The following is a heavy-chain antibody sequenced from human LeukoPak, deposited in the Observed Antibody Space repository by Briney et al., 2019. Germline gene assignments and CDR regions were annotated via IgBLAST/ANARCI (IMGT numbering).Heavy chain of an antibody. CDR2: INRDGRTT. D-gene: IGHD3-9*01. Sequence: GRSLRLSCATSGFTFSSFLMHWVRQAPGKGLVWISLINRDGRTTRHADSVKGRFTISRDNTKNTLYLQMNSLTAEDTAVYYCARDLTGSSDYWGQGTLVTVSS. V-gene: IGHV3-74*01. CDR3: ARDLTGSSDY. CDR1: GFTFSSFL. J-gene: IGHJ4*02.